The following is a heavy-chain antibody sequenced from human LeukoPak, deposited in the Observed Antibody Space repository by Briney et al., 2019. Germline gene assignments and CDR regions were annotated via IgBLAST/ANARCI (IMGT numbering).Heavy chain of an antibody. D-gene: IGHD6-19*01. J-gene: IGHJ4*02. CDR3: ARVATGYSSGWYGSQTGYYFDY. V-gene: IGHV4-30-4*01. CDR1: GESFSGYY. Sequence: SETLSLTCAVYGESFSGYYWSWIRQPPGKGLEWIGYIYYSGSTYYNPSLKSRVTISVDTSKNQFSLKLSSVTAADTAVYYCARVATGYSSGWYGSQTGYYFDYWGQGTLVTVSS. CDR2: IYYSGST.